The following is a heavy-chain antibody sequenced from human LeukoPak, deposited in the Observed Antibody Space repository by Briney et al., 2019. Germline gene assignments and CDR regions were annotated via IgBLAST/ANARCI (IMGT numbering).Heavy chain of an antibody. CDR2: VNPNSGDT. CDR3: ARVVRYFDWLIDY. Sequence: ASVKVSCKASGYTFTGYYLHWVRQAPGQGLEWMGCVNPNSGDTNYAQKFQGSVSMTRDTSISTVYMEPSRLRSDDTAVYYCARVVRYFDWLIDYWGQGTLVTVSS. J-gene: IGHJ4*02. CDR1: GYTFTGYY. D-gene: IGHD3-9*01. V-gene: IGHV1-2*02.